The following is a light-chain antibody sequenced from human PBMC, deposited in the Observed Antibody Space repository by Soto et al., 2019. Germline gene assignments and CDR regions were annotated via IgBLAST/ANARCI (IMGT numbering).Light chain of an antibody. CDR2: HTS. CDR1: QTVNSR. J-gene: IGKJ1*01. V-gene: IGKV3-11*01. CDR3: HQRQSWPRT. Sequence: EIVLTQSPATLSSALGERATLSCRASQTVNSRLAWYQHKPGQAPRLLIYHTSNRATGIPARFSGSGSGTDFTLTISSLEPEDFAVYYCHQRQSWPRTFGQGTKVDIK.